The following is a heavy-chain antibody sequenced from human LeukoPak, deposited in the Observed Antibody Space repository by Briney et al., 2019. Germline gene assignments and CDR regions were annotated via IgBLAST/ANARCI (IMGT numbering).Heavy chain of an antibody. CDR1: GFTFDDYA. V-gene: IGHV3-9*01. CDR3: AKESDRSSSDFDY. Sequence: GGSLRLSCAASGFTFDDYAMHWVRHAPGKGLEWVSGISWNSGSIGYADSVKGRFTISRDNAKNSLYLQMNSLRAEDTALYYCAKESDRSSSDFDYWGQGTLVTVSS. J-gene: IGHJ4*02. D-gene: IGHD6-13*01. CDR2: ISWNSGSI.